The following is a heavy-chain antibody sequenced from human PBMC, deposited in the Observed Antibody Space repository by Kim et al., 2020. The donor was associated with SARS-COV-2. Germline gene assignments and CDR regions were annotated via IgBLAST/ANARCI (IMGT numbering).Heavy chain of an antibody. CDR3: ATDLGVGAAD. CDR1: GGTFSNSA. CDR2: IIPPFDTA. Sequence: SVKVSCKASGGTFSNSAVSWVRQAPGQGLEWLGGIIPPFDTATYAQKFQARVTITADESRRTAYMELTNLKSGDTAIYYCATDLGVGAADWGQGTLGTVST. D-gene: IGHD1-26*01. V-gene: IGHV1-69*13. J-gene: IGHJ4*02.